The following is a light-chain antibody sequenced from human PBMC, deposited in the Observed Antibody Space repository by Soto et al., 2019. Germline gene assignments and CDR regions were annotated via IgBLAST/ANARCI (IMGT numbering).Light chain of an antibody. CDR3: CSYAGSSLYV. Sequence: QSVLTQPASVSGSPGQSIPISCTGTSSDVGSYNLVSWYQQHPGKAPKLMIYEVSKRPSGVSNRFSGSKSGNTASLTISGLQAEDEADYYCCSYAGSSLYVFGTGTKVTVL. CDR1: SSDVGSYNL. CDR2: EVS. V-gene: IGLV2-23*02. J-gene: IGLJ1*01.